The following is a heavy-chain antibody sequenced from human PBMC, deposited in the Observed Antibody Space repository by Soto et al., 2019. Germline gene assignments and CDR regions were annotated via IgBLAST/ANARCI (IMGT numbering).Heavy chain of an antibody. J-gene: IGHJ4*02. Sequence: EVQLVESGGGLVQPGGSLRLSCAASGFTFSSYGMEWVRQAPGKGLEYVSAISINGGSTYYANSVKGRFTISRDNSKDTLYRQMGSLRAEDTAVYYCARRSSGSYHDYWGQGTLVTVSS. V-gene: IGHV3-64*01. CDR2: ISINGGST. D-gene: IGHD3-10*01. CDR1: GFTFSSYG. CDR3: ARRSSGSYHDY.